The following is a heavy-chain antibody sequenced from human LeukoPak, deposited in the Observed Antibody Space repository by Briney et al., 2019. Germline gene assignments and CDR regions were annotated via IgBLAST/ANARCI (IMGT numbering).Heavy chain of an antibody. Sequence: GGSLRLSCPASGFTISCWMHCVRQVPGEGLVWVARMNSAGTTTNYADSVKGRFTISRDNVRNTLHLQMNNLSIEDTAVYFCIREVQVRASASLGLWGRGTLVTVS. D-gene: IGHD1-1*01. V-gene: IGHV3-74*01. CDR2: MNSAGTTT. CDR1: GFTISCW. CDR3: IREVQVRASASLGL. J-gene: IGHJ4*01.